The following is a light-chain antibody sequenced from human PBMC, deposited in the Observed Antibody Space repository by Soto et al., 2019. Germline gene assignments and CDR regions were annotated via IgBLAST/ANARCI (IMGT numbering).Light chain of an antibody. V-gene: IGKV3-20*01. CDR3: QQYGSCPSIT. Sequence: EIVLTQSPGTLPLSPGERATLSCRASQSVSSSYLAWYQQKPGQAPRLLIYGASSRATGIPDRFSGSGSGTDFTLTISRLEPDDVAVYYCQQYGSCPSITFGHGTRLEIK. J-gene: IGKJ5*01. CDR1: QSVSSSY. CDR2: GAS.